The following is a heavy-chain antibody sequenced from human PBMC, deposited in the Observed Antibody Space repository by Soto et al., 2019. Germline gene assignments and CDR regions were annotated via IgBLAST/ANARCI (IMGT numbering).Heavy chain of an antibody. CDR2: IYHSGST. Sequence: SETIRDTCTVVSGTISSRDWWSCISQPPGKGLEWIGKIYHSGSTNYNPSLKSRVTISVDKSKNQFSLKLSSVTAADTAVYYCARQASSSEIDYWGQGTLVTVSS. CDR3: ARQASSSEIDY. CDR1: SGTISSRDW. D-gene: IGHD6-6*01. V-gene: IGHV4-4*02. J-gene: IGHJ4*02.